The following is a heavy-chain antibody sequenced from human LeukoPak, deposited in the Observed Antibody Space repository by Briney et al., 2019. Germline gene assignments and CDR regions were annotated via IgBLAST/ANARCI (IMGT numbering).Heavy chain of an antibody. V-gene: IGHV3-30*02. CDR2: IRSDGTNK. Sequence: GGSLRLSCAASGFTFSSSGMNWVRQSPGKGLEWVAFIRSDGTNKYYADSVKGRFTVSRDNAKNTLYVQMKSLRAEDTAVYYCAKDFVVVPGNVNYFDYWGQGTLVTVSS. D-gene: IGHD2-21*02. J-gene: IGHJ4*02. CDR1: GFTFSSSG. CDR3: AKDFVVVPGNVNYFDY.